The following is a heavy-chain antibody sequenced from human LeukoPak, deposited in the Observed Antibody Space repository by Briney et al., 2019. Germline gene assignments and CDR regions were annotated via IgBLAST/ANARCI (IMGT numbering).Heavy chain of an antibody. J-gene: IGHJ4*02. Sequence: GGSLRLSCTASGFIFSNYWMTWVRQAPGKGLEWVAQINQDGSKEYYIDSVKARFSISRDNARNSLSLQMNSLRAEDTAVYYCVRDGGVSGYDLIDYWGQGTLVTVYS. D-gene: IGHD5-12*01. CDR1: GFIFSNYW. CDR2: INQDGSKE. CDR3: VRDGGVSGYDLIDY. V-gene: IGHV3-7*01.